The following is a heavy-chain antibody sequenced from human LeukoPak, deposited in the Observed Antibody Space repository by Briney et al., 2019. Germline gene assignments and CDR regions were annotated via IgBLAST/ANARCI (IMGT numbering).Heavy chain of an antibody. J-gene: IGHJ4*02. Sequence: SETLSLTCTVSGGSIINSGYYWGWIRQPPGKGLEWIGSVYYSGNTYYDPSLKSRVTISVDTSKNQFSLKLRSVTAADTAMYYCARQGYADFSSRPFDYWGQGTLVTVSS. CDR3: ARQGYADFSSRPFDY. CDR1: GGSIINSGYY. D-gene: IGHD4-17*01. V-gene: IGHV4-39*01. CDR2: VYYSGNT.